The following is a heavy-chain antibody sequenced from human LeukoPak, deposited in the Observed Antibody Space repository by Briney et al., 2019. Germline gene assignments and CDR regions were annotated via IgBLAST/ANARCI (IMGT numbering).Heavy chain of an antibody. CDR3: TAVAGTGHFDY. Sequence: ASVKVSCKASGYTFTSYYMHWVRQAPGQGLEWMGIINPSGGSTSYAQKFQGRVTMTRDTSTGTVYMELSSLRSEDTAVYYCTAVAGTGHFDYWGQGTLVTVSS. J-gene: IGHJ4*02. V-gene: IGHV1-46*01. D-gene: IGHD6-19*01. CDR2: INPSGGST. CDR1: GYTFTSYY.